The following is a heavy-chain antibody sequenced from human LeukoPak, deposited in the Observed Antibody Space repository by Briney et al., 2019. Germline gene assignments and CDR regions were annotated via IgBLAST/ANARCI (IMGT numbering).Heavy chain of an antibody. D-gene: IGHD3-10*01. V-gene: IGHV4-39*01. CDR3: ARYVVYGSGKYYFDY. J-gene: IGHJ4*02. CDR1: GGSISSSSYY. CDR2: INYGGTT. Sequence: PSETLSLTCTVSGGSISSSSYYWDWIRQPPGKELEWIASINYGGTTYYNPSLKSRVTISVDTSKSQFSLRLSSVTAADTAVYLCARYVVYGSGKYYFDYWGQGSLVTVSS.